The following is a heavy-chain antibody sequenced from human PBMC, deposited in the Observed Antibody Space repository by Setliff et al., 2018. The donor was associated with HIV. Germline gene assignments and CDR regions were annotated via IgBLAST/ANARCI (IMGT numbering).Heavy chain of an antibody. V-gene: IGHV4-31*03. Sequence: PSETLSLTCTVSGGSISSGGYYWSWIRQYPGKGLEWIGYIYYSGGTYYNPSLKSRVTISVDTSKNQFSLKLSSVTAADTAVYYCARVPTNPDFYYYYMDVWGKGTTVTVSS. CDR1: GGSISSGGYY. CDR3: ARVPTNPDFYYYYMDV. CDR2: IYYSGGT. J-gene: IGHJ6*03.